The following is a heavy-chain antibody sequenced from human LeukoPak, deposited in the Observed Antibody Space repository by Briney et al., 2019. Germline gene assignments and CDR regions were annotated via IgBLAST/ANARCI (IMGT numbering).Heavy chain of an antibody. CDR1: GGSISSYY. D-gene: IGHD3-3*01. CDR3: ARVVAYDFWSGLESYYFDY. V-gene: IGHV4-59*01. CDR2: IYYSGST. Sequence: SETLSLTCTVSGGSISSYYWSWIRQPPGKGLEWIGYIYYSGSTNYNPSLKSRVTISVDTSKNQFSLKLSSVTAADTAVYYCARVVAYDFWSGLESYYFDYWGQGTLVTVSS. J-gene: IGHJ4*02.